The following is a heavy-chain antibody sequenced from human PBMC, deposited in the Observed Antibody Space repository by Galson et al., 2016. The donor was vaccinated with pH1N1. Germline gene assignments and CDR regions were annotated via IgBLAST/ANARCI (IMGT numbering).Heavy chain of an antibody. CDR2: IWYEGGNK. D-gene: IGHD3-10*01. V-gene: IGHV3-33*03. Sequence: SLRLSCAASGFTFSDFVMHWVRQAPGRGLEWVALIWYEGGNKYYADSVKGRFTISRDNSKTTLYLQASSLRPEDTAIYYCAKEVTSGSPLGYYFSYGLDVWGQGTTVTVSS. CDR1: GFTFSDFV. J-gene: IGHJ6*02. CDR3: AKEVTSGSPLGYYFSYGLDV.